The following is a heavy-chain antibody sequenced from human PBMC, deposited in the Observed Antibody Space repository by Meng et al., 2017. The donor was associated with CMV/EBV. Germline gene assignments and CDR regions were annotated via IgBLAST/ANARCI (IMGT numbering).Heavy chain of an antibody. CDR2: INPNSGGT. CDR3: AREDYYGSGDDAFDI. J-gene: IGHJ3*02. D-gene: IGHD3-10*01. V-gene: IGHV1-2*02. Sequence: ASVKVSCKASGYTFTGYYMHWVRQAPGQGLEWMGWINPNSGGTNYAQKFQGRVTMTRDTSISTAYMELSRLRSDDTAVYYCAREDYYGSGDDAFDIWGQGTMVTVS. CDR1: GYTFTGYY.